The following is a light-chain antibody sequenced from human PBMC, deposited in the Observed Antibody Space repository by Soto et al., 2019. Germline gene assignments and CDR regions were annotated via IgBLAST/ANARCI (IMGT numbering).Light chain of an antibody. V-gene: IGLV2-14*01. CDR2: EVS. CDR3: SSFSSITREV. CDR1: NSDVGGYSY. Sequence: QSALTQPHSVSGSPGQSVAISCTGTNSDVGGYSYVSWYQQHPGKTPKLMIYEVSNRPSGVSHRFSGSKSGNTASLTISGLQTEDEADYYCSSFSSITREVFGGGTKVTVL. J-gene: IGLJ2*01.